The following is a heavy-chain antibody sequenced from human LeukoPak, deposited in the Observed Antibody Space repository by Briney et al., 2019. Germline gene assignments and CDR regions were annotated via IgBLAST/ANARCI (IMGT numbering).Heavy chain of an antibody. CDR3: ARGRPHGNDY. J-gene: IGHJ4*02. V-gene: IGHV3-7*01. Sequence: GGSLRLSCAASGFTFSSYWMSWVRQAPGKGLEWVANIKQDGSEKYYVDSVKGRFSISRDNAKNTLYLQMNSLRVEDTAVYYCARGRPHGNDYWGQGTLVTVSS. CDR1: GFTFSSYW. CDR2: IKQDGSEK. D-gene: IGHD4-23*01.